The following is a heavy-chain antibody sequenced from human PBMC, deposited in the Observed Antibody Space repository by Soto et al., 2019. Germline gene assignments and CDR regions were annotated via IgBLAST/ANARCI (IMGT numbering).Heavy chain of an antibody. V-gene: IGHV3-30*18. J-gene: IGHJ4*02. CDR3: AKDKGIVGATPHY. D-gene: IGHD1-26*01. Sequence: ESGGGVVQPGRSLRLSCAASGFTFSSYGMHWVRQAPGKGLEWVAVISYDGSNKYYADSVKGRFTISRDNSNNTLYLQMNSLRAEDTAVYYCAKDKGIVGATPHYWGQGTLVTVSS. CDR1: GFTFSSYG. CDR2: ISYDGSNK.